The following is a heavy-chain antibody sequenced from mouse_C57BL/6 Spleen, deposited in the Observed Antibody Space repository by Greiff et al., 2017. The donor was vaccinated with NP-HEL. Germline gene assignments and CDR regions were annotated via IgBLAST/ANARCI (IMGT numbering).Heavy chain of an antibody. CDR1: GYTFTDYN. Sequence: EVQRVESGPELVKPGASVKIPCKASGYTFTDYNMDWVKQSHGKSLEWIGDINPNNGGTIYNQKFKGKATLTVDKSSSTAYMELRSLTSEDTAVYYCAREGNYSYAMDYWGQGTSVTVSS. D-gene: IGHD1-1*01. V-gene: IGHV1-18*01. CDR3: AREGNYSYAMDY. CDR2: INPNNGGT. J-gene: IGHJ4*01.